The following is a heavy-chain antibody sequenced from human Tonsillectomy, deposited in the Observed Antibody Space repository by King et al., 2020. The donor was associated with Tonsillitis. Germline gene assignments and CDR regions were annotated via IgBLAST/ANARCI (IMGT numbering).Heavy chain of an antibody. D-gene: IGHD1-1*01. V-gene: IGHV3-23*04. CDR2: ISGSGSRT. Sequence: VQLVESGGGLVQPGGSLRLSCGASAFTFSSYAMSWVRQAPGKGLEWVSAISGSGSRTYYTDSVKGRFTIPRDNYKNTLYLQMNSLRAEDTAIYDGAKCRWVEALDGCDYWGQGTLVAGSS. J-gene: IGHJ4*02. CDR3: AKCRWVEALDGCDY. CDR1: AFTFSSYA.